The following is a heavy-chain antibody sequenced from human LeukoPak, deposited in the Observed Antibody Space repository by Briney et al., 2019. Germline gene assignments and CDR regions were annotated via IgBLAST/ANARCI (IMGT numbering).Heavy chain of an antibody. CDR3: ARGRIQLWY. CDR2: ISYSGST. Sequence: SETLSLTCTVSGGSISSGSYYWGWIRQPPGKGLEWTGSISYSGSTYYNPSLKSRVTISVDTSKNQFSLKLSSVTAADTAVYYCARGRIQLWYWGQGTLVTVSS. J-gene: IGHJ4*02. V-gene: IGHV4-39*07. D-gene: IGHD5-18*01. CDR1: GGSISSGSYY.